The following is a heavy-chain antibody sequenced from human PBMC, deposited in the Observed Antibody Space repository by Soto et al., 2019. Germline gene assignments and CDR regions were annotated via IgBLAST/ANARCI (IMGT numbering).Heavy chain of an antibody. Sequence: PSETLSLTCAVYGGSFSGYYWSWIRQPPGKGLEWIGEINHSGSTNYNPSLKSRVTISVDTSKNQFSLKLSSVTAADTAVYYCARGPRRGWFDPWGQGTLVTVSS. J-gene: IGHJ5*02. CDR1: GGSFSGYY. V-gene: IGHV4-34*01. CDR3: ARGPRRGWFDP. CDR2: INHSGST.